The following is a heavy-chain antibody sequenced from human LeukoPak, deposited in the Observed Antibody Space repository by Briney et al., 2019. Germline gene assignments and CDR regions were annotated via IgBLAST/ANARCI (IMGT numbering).Heavy chain of an antibody. CDR2: IYHTGNT. J-gene: IGHJ5*02. V-gene: IGHV4-38-2*02. Sequence: PSETLSFTCTVSGYSISSGYYWGWIRQPPGKGLEWIGSIYHTGNTYYNPSLKSRVTIPVDTSKNQFSLKLSSVTAADTAVYYCASVRYMVRGVQLYNWFDPWGQGTLVTVSS. CDR3: ASVRYMVRGVQLYNWFDP. CDR1: GYSISSGYY. D-gene: IGHD3-10*01.